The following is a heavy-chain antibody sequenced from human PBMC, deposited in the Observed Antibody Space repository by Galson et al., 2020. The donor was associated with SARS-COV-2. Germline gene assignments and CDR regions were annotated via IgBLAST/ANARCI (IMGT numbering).Heavy chain of an antibody. CDR3: ARNTPDYSEGYYYYYGLDV. V-gene: IGHV3-48*02. Sequence: GESLKISCAASGFAFRTYSMNWVRQAPGKGLEWVSYISSGGRTIYYADSVKGRLTISRDNPKKSLFLQMNSLRDEDTAVYYCARNTPDYSEGYYYYYGLDVWGQGTTVTVSS. D-gene: IGHD4-4*01. J-gene: IGHJ6*02. CDR2: ISSGGRTI. CDR1: GFAFRTYS.